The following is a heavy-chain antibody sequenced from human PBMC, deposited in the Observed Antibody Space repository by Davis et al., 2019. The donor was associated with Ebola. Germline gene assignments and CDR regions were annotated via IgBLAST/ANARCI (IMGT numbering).Heavy chain of an antibody. Sequence: GESLKISCAASGFTFSSYSMNWVRQAPGKGLEWVSSISSSSSYIYYADSVKGRFTISRDNAKNTLYLQMNSLRAEDTAVYYCAKDNEQLVAYFDYWGQGTLVTVSS. CDR3: AKDNEQLVAYFDY. CDR1: GFTFSSYS. V-gene: IGHV3-21*01. J-gene: IGHJ4*02. D-gene: IGHD6-6*01. CDR2: ISSSSSYI.